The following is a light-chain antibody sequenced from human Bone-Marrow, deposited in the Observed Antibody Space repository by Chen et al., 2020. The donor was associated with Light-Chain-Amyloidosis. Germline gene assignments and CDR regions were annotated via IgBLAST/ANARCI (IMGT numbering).Light chain of an antibody. CDR1: SSNIGKNH. Sequence: QSILIQPPSASGTSGQWVTMSCSGTSSNIGKNHVYWYQQFPGMDPKLLIYVSDHRSPGVPDQCSASKSGISASLSINGLRSEDEADYYCAAWDDSLTGPVFGGGTKLTVL. V-gene: IGLV1-47*01. CDR2: VSD. J-gene: IGLJ3*02. CDR3: AAWDDSLTGPV.